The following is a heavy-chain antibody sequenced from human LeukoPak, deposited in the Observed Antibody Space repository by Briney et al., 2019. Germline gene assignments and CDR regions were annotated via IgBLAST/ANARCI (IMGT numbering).Heavy chain of an antibody. CDR3: ARGRGVATINVPWAYYYYYGMDV. V-gene: IGHV1-8*01. J-gene: IGHJ6*02. CDR1: GYTFTSYD. Sequence: ASVKVSCKASGYTFTSYDINWVRQATGQGLEWMGWMNPNSGNTGYAQKFQGRVTMTGNTSISTAYMELSSLRSEDTAVYYCARGRGVATINVPWAYYYYYGMDVWGQGTTVTVSS. D-gene: IGHD5-12*01. CDR2: MNPNSGNT.